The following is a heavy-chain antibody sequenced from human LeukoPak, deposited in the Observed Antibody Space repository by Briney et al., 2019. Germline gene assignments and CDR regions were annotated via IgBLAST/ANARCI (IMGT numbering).Heavy chain of an antibody. V-gene: IGHV4-4*02. Sequence: MTSETVSLTCAVSGGSISSSNWWSWVRQPPGKGLEWIGEINHSGSTNYNPSLKSRVTISVDTSKNQFSLKLSSVTAADTAVYYCARGSGVITTYWFDPWGQGTLVTVSS. CDR2: INHSGST. CDR1: GGSISSSNW. CDR3: ARGSGVITTYWFDP. J-gene: IGHJ5*02. D-gene: IGHD3-22*01.